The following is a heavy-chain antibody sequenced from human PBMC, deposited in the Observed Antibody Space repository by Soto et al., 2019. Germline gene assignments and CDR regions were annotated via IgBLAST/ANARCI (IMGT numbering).Heavy chain of an antibody. J-gene: IGHJ4*02. CDR1: GFDFPGFW. V-gene: IGHV3-7*04. D-gene: IGHD2-21*02. CDR3: TRGGRDLDF. CDR2: INHGGSET. Sequence: VQVVESGGTLVQPGGSLRLSCEVSGFDFPGFWMNWVRQVPGKGLEWVANINHGGSETNFLDSVKGRFTISRDNAKSTLYLQMNSLRVEDTAVYYCTRGGRDLDFWGQGTVVIVSS.